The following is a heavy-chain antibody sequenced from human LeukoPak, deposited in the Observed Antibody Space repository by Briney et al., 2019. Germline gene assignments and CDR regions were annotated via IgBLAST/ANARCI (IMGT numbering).Heavy chain of an antibody. CDR1: GGSISSSDYY. J-gene: IGHJ5*02. D-gene: IGHD1-26*01. V-gene: IGHV4-39*07. Sequence: RPSEALSLTCTVPGGSISSSDYYWGWIRQPPGKGLEWIGCIYYTGSTYYTPSLKRRVTISADTSKNQFSLKLSSVTAADTAVYYCAKNGQSGFSFDPRGQGTLVTVSS. CDR3: AKNGQSGFSFDP. CDR2: IYYTGST.